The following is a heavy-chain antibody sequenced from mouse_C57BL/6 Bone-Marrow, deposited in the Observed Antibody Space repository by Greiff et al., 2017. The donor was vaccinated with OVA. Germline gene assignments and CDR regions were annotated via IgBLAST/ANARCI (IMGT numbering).Heavy chain of an antibody. Sequence: EVQLKESVAELVRPGASVKLSCTASGFNIKNTYMPWVKQRPEQGLEWIGRIDPANGNTKYAPKFQGKATITADTSSNTAYLQLSSLTSEDTAIYYCARWTYGSSWYFDVWGTGTTVTVSS. CDR2: IDPANGNT. CDR1: GFNIKNTY. J-gene: IGHJ1*03. V-gene: IGHV14-3*01. D-gene: IGHD1-1*01. CDR3: ARWTYGSSWYFDV.